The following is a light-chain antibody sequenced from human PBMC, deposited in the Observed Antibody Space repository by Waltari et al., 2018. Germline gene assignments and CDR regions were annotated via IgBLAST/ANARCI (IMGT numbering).Light chain of an antibody. CDR3: QQYNRWPPIT. CDR2: DAS. Sequence: EIVMTQSPATLSVSPGETATLSCRASQSVSSNMAWYQKKPGQAPRLLIYDASTRATSIPAKFRGSGSGTEFTLTISSLQSEDFAVYYCQQYNRWPPITFGHGTRLEIK. J-gene: IGKJ5*01. CDR1: QSVSSN. V-gene: IGKV3-15*01.